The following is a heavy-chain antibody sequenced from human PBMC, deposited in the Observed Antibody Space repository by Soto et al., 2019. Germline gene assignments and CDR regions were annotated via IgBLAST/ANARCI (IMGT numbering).Heavy chain of an antibody. CDR2: ISASGASA. CDR3: AKDRPWGTVTTFGDD. CDR1: GFTFSSYA. D-gene: IGHD4-17*01. J-gene: IGHJ4*02. V-gene: IGHV3-23*01. Sequence: EVQLLESGGGLVQPGGSVRLSCATSGFTFSSYAMSWVRQAPGKGLEWVSGISASGASAYYADSVKGRFTISRDNFKNTLYLQVNSLRAEDTALYYCAKDRPWGTVTTFGDDWGQGTLLTVSS.